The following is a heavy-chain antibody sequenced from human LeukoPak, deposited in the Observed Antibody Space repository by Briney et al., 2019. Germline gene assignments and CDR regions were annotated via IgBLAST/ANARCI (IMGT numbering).Heavy chain of an antibody. CDR1: GFTFTNYA. D-gene: IGHD4-23*01. CDR3: ARGARKGDDYGGFFDY. CDR2: ISYDGSYK. J-gene: IGHJ4*01. V-gene: IGHV3-30*04. Sequence: GRSLRLSCAASGFTFTNYAMHWVRQAPGKGLEWVAVISYDGSYKDYADSVKGRFTISRDNPKNTLYLQMSSLRLEDTAVYYCARGARKGDDYGGFFDYWGQGTLVPISS.